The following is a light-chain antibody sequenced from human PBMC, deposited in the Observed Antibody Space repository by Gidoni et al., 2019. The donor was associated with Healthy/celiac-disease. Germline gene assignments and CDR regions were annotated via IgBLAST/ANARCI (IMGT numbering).Light chain of an antibody. CDR2: GAS. V-gene: IGKV3-20*01. CDR3: QQYGSSPRT. J-gene: IGKJ1*01. CDR1: QSASSSY. Sequence: EIVLTQSPGTLSLSPGERATLSCRASQSASSSYLAWYQQKPGQAPRLLIYGASSRATGIPDSFSGSGSGTDFTLTISRLEPEDFAVYYCQQYGSSPRTFGQGTKVEIK.